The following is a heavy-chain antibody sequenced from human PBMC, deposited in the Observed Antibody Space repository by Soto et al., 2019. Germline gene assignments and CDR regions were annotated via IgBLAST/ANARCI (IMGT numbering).Heavy chain of an antibody. J-gene: IGHJ6*02. Sequence: GGSLRLSCAASGFTFSSYDMHWVRQATGKGLEWVSAIGTAGDTYYPGSVKGRFTISRENAKNSLYLQMNSLRAGDTAVYYCARSKGSYYGYGMDVWGQGTTVTVSS. CDR1: GFTFSSYD. CDR3: ARSKGSYYGYGMDV. D-gene: IGHD3-10*01. CDR2: IGTAGDT. V-gene: IGHV3-13*01.